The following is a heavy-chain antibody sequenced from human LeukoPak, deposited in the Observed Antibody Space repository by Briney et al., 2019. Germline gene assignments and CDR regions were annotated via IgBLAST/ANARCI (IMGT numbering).Heavy chain of an antibody. CDR3: ASVYSGSYYGLDAFDI. Sequence: GGSLRLSCAASGFTVSSNYMTWVRQAPGKGLEWVAFIPYDGSTKTYADSVKGRFTTSRDISLHLQMNSLRAEDTAVYYCASVYSGSYYGLDAFDIWGQGTMVTVSS. D-gene: IGHD1-26*01. CDR2: IPYDGSTK. V-gene: IGHV3-30*02. J-gene: IGHJ3*02. CDR1: GFTVSSNY.